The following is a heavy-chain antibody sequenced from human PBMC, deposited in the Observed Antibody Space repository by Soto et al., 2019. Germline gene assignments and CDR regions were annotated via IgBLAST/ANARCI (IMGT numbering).Heavy chain of an antibody. J-gene: IGHJ4*02. D-gene: IGHD6-13*01. CDR2: ISYDGSNK. CDR1: GFTFSSYG. V-gene: IGHV3-30*18. CDR3: ANRGVAAAGFDY. Sequence: GSLRLSCAASGFTFSSYGMHWVRQAPGKGLEWVAVISYDGSNKYYADSVKGRFTISRDNSKNTLYLQMNSLRAEDTAVYYCANRGVAAAGFDYWGQGTLVTVSS.